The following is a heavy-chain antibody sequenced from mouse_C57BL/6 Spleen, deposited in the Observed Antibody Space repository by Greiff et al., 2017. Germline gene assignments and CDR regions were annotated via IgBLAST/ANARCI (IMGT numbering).Heavy chain of an antibody. CDR2: IDPETGGT. V-gene: IGHV1-15*01. CDR3: TRITTTVVAFYYFDY. J-gene: IGHJ2*01. D-gene: IGHD1-1*01. CDR1: GYTFTDYE. Sequence: VQLQQSGAELVRPGASVTLSCKASGYTFTDYEMHWVKQTPVHGLEWIGAIDPETGGTAYNQKFKGKAILTADKSSSTAYMELRSLTSEDSAVYYCTRITTTVVAFYYFDYWGQGTTLTVSS.